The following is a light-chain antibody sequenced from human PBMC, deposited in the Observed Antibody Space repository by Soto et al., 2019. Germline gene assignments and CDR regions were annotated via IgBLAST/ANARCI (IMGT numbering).Light chain of an antibody. CDR1: QSVLYSSNNKNC. Sequence: DLVMTQSPDSLAVSLGERATINCESSQSVLYSSNNKNCLAWYQQKPGQPPKLLIYWAYIRESGVPDRFSGGGSGTDFTLTISGLQAEDVAVYYCQQYCVRPWTFGQGTKVEIK. CDR3: QQYCVRPWT. V-gene: IGKV4-1*01. J-gene: IGKJ1*01. CDR2: WAY.